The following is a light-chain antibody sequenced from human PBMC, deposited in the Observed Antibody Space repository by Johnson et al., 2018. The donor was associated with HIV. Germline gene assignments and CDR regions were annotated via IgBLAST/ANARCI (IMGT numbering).Light chain of an antibody. CDR3: GTWDSSLSAGFYV. CDR1: SSNIGNNY. J-gene: IGLJ1*01. CDR2: DNN. Sequence: QSVLTQPPSVSAAPGQKVTISCSGSSSNIGNNYVSWYQQLPGTAPKLLIYDNNKRPSGIPDRFSGSNSGTSATLGITGLQTGDEAYYYCGTWDSSLSAGFYVFGTGTKVTVL. V-gene: IGLV1-51*01.